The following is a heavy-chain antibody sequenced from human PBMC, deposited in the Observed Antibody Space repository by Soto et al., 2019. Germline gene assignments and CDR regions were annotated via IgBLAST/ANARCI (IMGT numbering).Heavy chain of an antibody. Sequence: SETLSLTCTVSGGSISSGDYYWSWIRQPPGKGLEWIGSIYYSGSTYYNPSLKSRVTIYVDTSKNQFSLKLNSVTAADTAVYYCARDRVGNFDYWGQGTLVTVSS. CDR1: GGSISSGDYY. D-gene: IGHD1-26*01. V-gene: IGHV4-39*02. CDR2: IYYSGST. J-gene: IGHJ4*02. CDR3: ARDRVGNFDY.